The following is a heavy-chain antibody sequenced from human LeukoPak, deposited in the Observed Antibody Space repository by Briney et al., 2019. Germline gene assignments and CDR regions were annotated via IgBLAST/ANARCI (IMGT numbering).Heavy chain of an antibody. CDR3: ARWGSGSFYNLDY. Sequence: SETLSHTCTVSGVSVSSYHWSWIRQPPGKGLEWIAYMYYSGDTNYSPSLKSRLTMSLDTSKNQFSLKLTSVTAADTAVYYCARWGSGSFYNLDYWGQGILVTVSS. CDR1: GVSVSSYH. D-gene: IGHD3-10*01. J-gene: IGHJ4*02. CDR2: MYYSGDT. V-gene: IGHV4-59*08.